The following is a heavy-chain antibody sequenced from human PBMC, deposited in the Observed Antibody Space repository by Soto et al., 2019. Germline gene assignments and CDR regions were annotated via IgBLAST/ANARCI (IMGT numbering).Heavy chain of an antibody. Sequence: LRRSCSASGFTFSNYAMSWVRQSPGKGLEWVSGVSSTGTSPYYAGSVQGRFTISRDNSKNMFYLQMKSLRAEDTAIYYCAKARPSGGYYYVEAFDVWGQGTMVTVSS. CDR2: VSSTGTSP. V-gene: IGHV3-23*01. CDR1: GFTFSNYA. J-gene: IGHJ3*01. CDR3: AKARPSGGYYYVEAFDV. D-gene: IGHD3-22*01.